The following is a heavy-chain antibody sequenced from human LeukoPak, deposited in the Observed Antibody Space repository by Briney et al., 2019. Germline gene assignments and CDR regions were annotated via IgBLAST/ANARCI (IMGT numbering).Heavy chain of an antibody. CDR1: GYTFTSYG. J-gene: IGHJ6*03. D-gene: IGHD4-17*01. CDR2: ISAYNGNT. V-gene: IGHV1-18*01. CDR3: ARELLYGDDYYYYMDV. Sequence: GASVKVSCKASGYTFTSYGISWVRQAPGQGLEWMGWISAYNGNTNYAQKLQGRVTMTTDTSTSTAYMELRSLRSDDTAVYYCARELLYGDDYYYYMDVWGKGATVTVSS.